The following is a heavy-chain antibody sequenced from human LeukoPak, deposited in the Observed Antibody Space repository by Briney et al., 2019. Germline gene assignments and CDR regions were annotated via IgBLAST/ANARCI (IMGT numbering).Heavy chain of an antibody. CDR3: ARDPAGLAAAGDFDY. CDR1: GGSISSYY. V-gene: IGHV4-59*12. Sequence: SETLSLTCTVSGGSISSYYWSWIRQPPGKGLEWIGYIYYSGSTNYNPSLKSRVTISVDRSKNQFSLKLSSVTAADTAVYYCARDPAGLAAAGDFDYWGQGTLVTVSS. CDR2: IYYSGST. J-gene: IGHJ4*02. D-gene: IGHD6-13*01.